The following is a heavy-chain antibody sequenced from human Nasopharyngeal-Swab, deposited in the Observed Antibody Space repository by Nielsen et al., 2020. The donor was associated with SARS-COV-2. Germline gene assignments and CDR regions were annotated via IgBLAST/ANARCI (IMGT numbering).Heavy chain of an antibody. CDR3: AREEAYDGGNDYSYYYYGMDV. CDR2: INWNGGST. J-gene: IGHJ6*02. Sequence: GSLRLSCAASGLTFDDYGMSWVRQAPGKGLEWVSGINWNGGSTGYADSVKGRFTISRDNAKNSLYLQMNSLRAEDTALYYCAREEAYDGGNDYSYYYYGMDVWGQGTTVTVSS. V-gene: IGHV3-20*04. CDR1: GLTFDDYG. D-gene: IGHD2-21*02.